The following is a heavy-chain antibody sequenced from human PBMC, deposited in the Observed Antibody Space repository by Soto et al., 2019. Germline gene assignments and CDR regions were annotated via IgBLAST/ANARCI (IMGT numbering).Heavy chain of an antibody. V-gene: IGHV1-69*13. Sequence: SVKVSCKASGVTFSSYAISWVRQAPGQGLEWMGGIIPIFGTANYAQKFQGRVTITADESTSTAYMELSSLRSEDTAVYYCARGENWNLNWFDPWGQGTLVTVSS. CDR1: GVTFSSYA. CDR2: IIPIFGTA. D-gene: IGHD1-1*01. CDR3: ARGENWNLNWFDP. J-gene: IGHJ5*02.